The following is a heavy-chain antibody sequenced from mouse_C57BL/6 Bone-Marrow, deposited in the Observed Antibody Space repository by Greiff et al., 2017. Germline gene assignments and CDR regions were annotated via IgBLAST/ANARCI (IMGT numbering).Heavy chain of an antibody. Sequence: EVKLMESGGGLVKPGGSLKLSCAASGFTFSDYGMHWVRQAPEKGLEWVAYISSGSSTIYYADTVKGRFTISRDNAKNTLFLQMTSLRSEDTAMYYCARAFTGTDAYWGQGTLVTVSA. D-gene: IGHD4-1*01. CDR3: ARAFTGTDAY. J-gene: IGHJ3*01. CDR1: GFTFSDYG. V-gene: IGHV5-17*01. CDR2: ISSGSSTI.